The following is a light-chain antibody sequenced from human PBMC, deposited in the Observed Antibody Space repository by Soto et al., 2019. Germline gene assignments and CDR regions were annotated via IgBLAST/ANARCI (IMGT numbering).Light chain of an antibody. CDR1: SSNIGAGYG. Sequence: QAVVTQPPSVSGAPGQGVTIFCTGSSSNIGAGYGVNWYKQVPGTAPKLLIYGSGNRPSGVPDRFSGSKSGTSASLAITGLQAEDEADYYCQSYDSSLGGGVFGAGTKLTVL. V-gene: IGLV1-40*01. J-gene: IGLJ1*01. CDR2: GSG. CDR3: QSYDSSLGGGV.